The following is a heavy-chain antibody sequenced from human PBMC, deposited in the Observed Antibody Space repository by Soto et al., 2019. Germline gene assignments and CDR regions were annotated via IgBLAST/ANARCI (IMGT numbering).Heavy chain of an antibody. CDR2: ISGSGGST. V-gene: IGHV3-23*01. CDR3: AKVRKDSSGYYEDY. Sequence: GGSLRLSCAASGFTFSSYAMSWVRQAPGKGLEWVSAISGSGGSTYYADSVKGRFTISRDNSKNTLYLQMNSLRAEDTAVYYCAKVRKDSSGYYEDYWGQGTLVTVSS. D-gene: IGHD3-22*01. J-gene: IGHJ4*02. CDR1: GFTFSSYA.